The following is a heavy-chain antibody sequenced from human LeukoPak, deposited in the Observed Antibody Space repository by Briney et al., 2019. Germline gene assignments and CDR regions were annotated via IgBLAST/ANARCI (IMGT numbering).Heavy chain of an antibody. J-gene: IGHJ4*02. D-gene: IGHD6-19*01. V-gene: IGHV3-48*02. Sequence: SGGSLRLSCAASGFTFSSYSMNWVRQAPGKGLEWVSYISSSSSTIYYADSAKGRFTISRDNAKNSLYLQMNSLRDEDTAVYYCAREGLYSSGWTFDYWGQGTLVTVSS. CDR3: AREGLYSSGWTFDY. CDR2: ISSSSSTI. CDR1: GFTFSSYS.